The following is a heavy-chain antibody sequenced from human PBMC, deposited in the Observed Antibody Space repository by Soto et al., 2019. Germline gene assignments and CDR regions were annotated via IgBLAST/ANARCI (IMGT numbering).Heavy chain of an antibody. D-gene: IGHD3-22*01. CDR1: GGSISSSSYY. J-gene: IGHJ6*02. CDR2: IYYSGST. Sequence: PSETLPLTCTVSGGSISSSSYYWGWIRQPPGKGLEWIGSIYYSGSTYYNPSLKSRVTISVDTSKNQFSLKLSSVTAADTAVYYCARGRRLYYYDRGYYYYYGMDVWGQGTTVTVS. V-gene: IGHV4-39*01. CDR3: ARGRRLYYYDRGYYYYYGMDV.